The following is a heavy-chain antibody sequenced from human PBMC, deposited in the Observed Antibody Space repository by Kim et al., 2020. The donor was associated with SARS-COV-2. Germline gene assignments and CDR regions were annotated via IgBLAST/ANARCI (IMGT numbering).Heavy chain of an antibody. V-gene: IGHV3-53*01. CDR2: IYSGGTI. D-gene: IGHD3-9*01. J-gene: IGHJ1*01. CDR3: ARSITYDICFEK. CDR1: GFTVSSDY. Sequence: GGSLRLSCAASGFTVSSDYMTWVRQAPGKGLQCVAAIYSGGTISYADSVKSRLTISTDNSQNKRYLQMNNLRDEDAAVYYCARSITYDICFEKWGQGTLVTVSS.